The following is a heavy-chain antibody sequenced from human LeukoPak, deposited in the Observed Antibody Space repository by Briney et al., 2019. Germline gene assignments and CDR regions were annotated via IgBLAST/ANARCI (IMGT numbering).Heavy chain of an antibody. J-gene: IGHJ5*02. D-gene: IGHD2-21*02. CDR1: GFTFSSYS. V-gene: IGHV3-48*01. Sequence: YPGGSLRLACAASGFTFSSYSMNWVRRAPGKGLEWVSYISSSSSTIYYADSMKGRFTISRDNSKNTLYLQMNSLRAEDTAVYYCAKEGVTALRWFDPWGQGTLVTVSS. CDR2: ISSSSSTI. CDR3: AKEGVTALRWFDP.